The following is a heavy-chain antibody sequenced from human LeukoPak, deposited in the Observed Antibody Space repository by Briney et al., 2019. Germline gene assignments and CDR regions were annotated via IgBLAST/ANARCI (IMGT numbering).Heavy chain of an antibody. Sequence: PGGSLRLSCAASGFTFSSYSMNWVRQAPGKGLEWVSSISSSSNYIYSADSVKGRFTVTRDNAKNSLYLQMNSLRAEDTAVYYCARERGMSAVGYYSYYMDVWGKGTTVTVSS. J-gene: IGHJ6*03. CDR3: ARERGMSAVGYYSYYMDV. CDR2: ISSSSNYI. V-gene: IGHV3-21*01. D-gene: IGHD6-13*01. CDR1: GFTFSSYS.